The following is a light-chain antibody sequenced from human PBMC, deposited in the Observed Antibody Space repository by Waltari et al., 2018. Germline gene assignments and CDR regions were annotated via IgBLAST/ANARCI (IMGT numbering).Light chain of an antibody. Sequence: QSALTQPRSVSGSPGQSVTISCTGTRSDVGGYNYVSWYKHHPGKAPKLIIYDINKRPSGVPDRFSGSKSGITASLTISGLQAEDEADYSCCSYAGSYTVFGGGTKLTVL. V-gene: IGLV2-11*01. CDR3: CSYAGSYTV. J-gene: IGLJ2*01. CDR1: RSDVGGYNY. CDR2: DIN.